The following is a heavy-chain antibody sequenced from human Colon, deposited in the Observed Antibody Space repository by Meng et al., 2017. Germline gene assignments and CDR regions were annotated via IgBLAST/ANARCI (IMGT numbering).Heavy chain of an antibody. CDR2: ISYNGST. J-gene: IGHJ5*02. D-gene: IGHD3-10*01. CDR3: ARGGPGGYYGSGSRYNWFDP. CDR1: GGSMYSYL. Sequence: SETLSLTCTVSGGSMYSYLWSWIRQSPGKGLEWIGYISYNGSTKHQPSLKSRVIISIDTAKNQCSLKVNAVTAADTAVYCCARGGPGGYYGSGSRYNWFDPWGQGTLVTVSS. V-gene: IGHV4-59*01.